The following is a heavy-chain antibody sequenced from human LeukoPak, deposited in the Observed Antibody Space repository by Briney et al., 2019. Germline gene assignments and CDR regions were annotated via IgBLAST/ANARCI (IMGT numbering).Heavy chain of an antibody. CDR1: GFTFDDYA. D-gene: IGHD3-3*01. CDR2: ISGDGGRT. Sequence: GGSLRLSCAACGFTFDDYAMHWVRQGPGKGLEWVSLISGDGGRTYYADSVKGRFTIYRDNSKNSLYLQMNSLRTEDTALYYCAKDSLYDFWSGYYTGIESGYYYGMDVWGQGTTVTVSS. CDR3: AKDSLYDFWSGYYTGIESGYYYGMDV. J-gene: IGHJ6*02. V-gene: IGHV3-43*02.